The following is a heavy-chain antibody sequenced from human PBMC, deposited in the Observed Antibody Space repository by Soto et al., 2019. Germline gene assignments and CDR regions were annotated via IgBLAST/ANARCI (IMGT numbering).Heavy chain of an antibody. V-gene: IGHV3-23*01. Sequence: GGSLRLSCAASGFTFSSYAMSWVRQVPGKGLEWISAISGSGGSTFYADSVKGRFTISRDNSKSTLFLQMNSLRAEDTAVYYCAKGYTIFGAITRQLDYFDYWGQGTLVTVSS. J-gene: IGHJ4*02. CDR3: AKGYTIFGAITRQLDYFDY. CDR2: ISGSGGST. D-gene: IGHD3-3*01. CDR1: GFTFSSYA.